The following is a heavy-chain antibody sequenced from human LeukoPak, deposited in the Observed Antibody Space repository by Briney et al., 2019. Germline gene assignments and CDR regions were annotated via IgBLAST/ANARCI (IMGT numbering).Heavy chain of an antibody. CDR1: GGSVSSGGFY. V-gene: IGHV4-61*08. J-gene: IGHJ4*02. CDR2: IYYSGST. CDR3: AREDITGTASYFDY. D-gene: IGHD1-7*01. Sequence: SETLSLTCTVSGGSVSSGGFYWTWIRQPPGKGLEWIGYIYYSGSTNYIPSLRSRLTISVDTSKNQFSLKLSSVTAADTAVYYCAREDITGTASYFDYGGQGTLVTVSS.